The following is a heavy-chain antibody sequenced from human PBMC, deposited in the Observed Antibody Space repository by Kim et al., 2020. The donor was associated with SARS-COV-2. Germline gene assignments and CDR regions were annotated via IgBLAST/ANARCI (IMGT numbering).Heavy chain of an antibody. J-gene: IGHJ6*01. CDR1: GGSFSGYY. Sequence: SETLSLTCAVYGGSFSGYYWSWIRQPPGKGLEWIGEINHSGSTNYNPSLKSRVTISVDTSKNQFSLKLSSVTAADTAVYYCARSGTAAGPSYYYYYYGM. CDR2: INHSGST. V-gene: IGHV4-34*01. D-gene: IGHD6-13*01. CDR3: ARSGTAAGPSYYYYYYGM.